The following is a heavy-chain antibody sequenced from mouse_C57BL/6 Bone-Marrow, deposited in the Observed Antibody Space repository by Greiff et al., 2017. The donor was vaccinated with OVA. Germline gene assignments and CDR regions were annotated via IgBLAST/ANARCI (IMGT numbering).Heavy chain of an antibody. J-gene: IGHJ3*01. V-gene: IGHV1-55*01. CDR1: GYTFPSYW. CDR3: AREESGSWFAY. CDR2: IYPGSGST. Sequence: QVQLQQPGAELVKPGASVKMSCKASGYTFPSYWITWVKQRPGQGLEWIGDIYPGSGSTNYNEKFKSKATLTVDTSSSAAYMQLSSLTSEDSAVYYCAREESGSWFAYWGQGTLVTVSA.